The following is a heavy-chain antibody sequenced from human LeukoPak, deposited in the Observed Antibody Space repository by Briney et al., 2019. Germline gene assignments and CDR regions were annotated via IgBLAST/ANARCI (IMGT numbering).Heavy chain of an antibody. J-gene: IGHJ4*02. CDR1: GGSISSYY. CDR3: ARLNAPSFGESAPFDY. V-gene: IGHV4-59*08. D-gene: IGHD3-10*01. CDR2: IYYSGST. Sequence: SEALSLTCTVSGGSISSYYWSWIRQPPGKGLEWIAYIYYSGSTNYNPSLKSRVTISVDTSKNQFSLKLSSATAADTAVYYCARLNAPSFGESAPFDYWGQGTLVTVSS.